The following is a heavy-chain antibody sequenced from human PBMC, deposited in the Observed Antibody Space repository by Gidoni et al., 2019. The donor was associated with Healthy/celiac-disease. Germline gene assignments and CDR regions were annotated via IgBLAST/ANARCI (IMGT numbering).Heavy chain of an antibody. J-gene: IGHJ3*02. Sequence: EVQLVESGGGLVQPGGSLRLSCAASGFTFSSYDMHWVRQATGKGLEWVSGIGTAGDTYYPGSVKGRFTISRENAKNSLYLQMNSLRAGDTAVYYCARARFWSGYSAFDIWGQGTMVTVSS. CDR1: GFTFSSYD. V-gene: IGHV3-13*01. CDR2: IGTAGDT. CDR3: ARARFWSGYSAFDI. D-gene: IGHD3-3*01.